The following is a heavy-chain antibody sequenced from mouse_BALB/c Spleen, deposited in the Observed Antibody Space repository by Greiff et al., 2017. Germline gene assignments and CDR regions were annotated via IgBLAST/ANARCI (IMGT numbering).Heavy chain of an antibody. V-gene: IGHV3-2*02. D-gene: IGHD3-2*01. CDR2: ISYSGST. J-gene: IGHJ4*01. CDR1: GYSITSDYA. Sequence: EVQLQQSGPGLVKPSQSLSLTCTVTGYSITSDYAWNWIRQFPGNKLEWMGYISYSGSTSYNPSLKSRISITRDTSKNQFFLQLNSVTTEDTATYYCARHATTARASSMDYWGQGTSVTVSS. CDR3: ARHATTARASSMDY.